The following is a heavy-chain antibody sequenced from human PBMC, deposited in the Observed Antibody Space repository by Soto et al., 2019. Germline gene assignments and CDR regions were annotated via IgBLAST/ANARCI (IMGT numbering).Heavy chain of an antibody. CDR3: ATVGRSGYYYYMDV. V-gene: IGHV3-72*01. CDR1: GFTFSDHY. D-gene: IGHD1-26*01. Sequence: GGSLRLSCAAPGFTFSDHYMDWVRQAPGKGLEWVGRTRNKANSYTTEYAASVKGRFTISRDDSKNSLYLQMNSLKTEDTAVYYCATVGRSGYYYYMDVWGKGTTVTVSS. CDR2: TRNKANSYTT. J-gene: IGHJ6*03.